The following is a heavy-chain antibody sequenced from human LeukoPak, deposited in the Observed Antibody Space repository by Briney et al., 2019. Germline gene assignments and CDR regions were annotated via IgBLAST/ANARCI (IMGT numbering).Heavy chain of an antibody. J-gene: IGHJ4*02. CDR1: GYTFTSHG. D-gene: IGHD1-26*01. Sequence: GASVKVSCKASGYTFTSHGISWVRQAPGQGLEWMGWISAYNGNTNYAQKLQGRVTMTTDTSTSTAYMELRSLRSDDTAVYYCARDHYVGATALFDYWGQGTLVTVSS. CDR2: ISAYNGNT. CDR3: ARDHYVGATALFDY. V-gene: IGHV1-18*01.